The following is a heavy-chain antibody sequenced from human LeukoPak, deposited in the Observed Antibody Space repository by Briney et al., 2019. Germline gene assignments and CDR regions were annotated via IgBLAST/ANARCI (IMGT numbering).Heavy chain of an antibody. J-gene: IGHJ4*02. CDR1: GGSFSGYY. CDR3: VRDVSQRRHFDY. CDR2: INHSGGT. Sequence: SETLSLTCAVYGGSFSGYYWSWIRQPPGKGLEWIGEINHSGGTNYNPSLKSRVTISIDTSKNQFSLELSSVTAADTAVYYCVRDVSQRRHFDYWGQGTLVTVSS. V-gene: IGHV4-34*01. D-gene: IGHD1-1*01.